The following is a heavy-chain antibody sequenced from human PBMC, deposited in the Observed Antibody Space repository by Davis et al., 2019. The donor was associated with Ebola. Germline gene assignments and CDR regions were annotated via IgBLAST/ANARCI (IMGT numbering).Heavy chain of an antibody. D-gene: IGHD2-21*01. V-gene: IGHV3-48*04. CDR1: GFTFSSYA. CDR3: AREVAQCGGDCLDY. Sequence: PGGSLRLSCAASGFTFSSYAMNWVRQAPGKGLEWVSYISSDITTIYYTDSVKGRFTVSRDNAKNSMYLQMNSLRAEDTAIYYCAREVAQCGGDCLDYWGQGTLVTVSS. J-gene: IGHJ4*02. CDR2: ISSDITTI.